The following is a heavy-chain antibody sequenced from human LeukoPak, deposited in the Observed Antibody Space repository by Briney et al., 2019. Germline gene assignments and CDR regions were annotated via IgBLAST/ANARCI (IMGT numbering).Heavy chain of an antibody. CDR1: GFTFSSYW. CDR2: INTDGSST. V-gene: IGHV3-74*01. CDR3: ARDGGDFWSGPYYYYMDV. Sequence: GGSPRLSCAASGFTFSSYWMHWVRQAPGKGLVWVSRINTDGSSTSYADSVKGRFTISRDNAKNTLYLQMNSLRAEDTAVYYCARDGGDFWSGPYYYYMDVWGKGTTVTVSS. J-gene: IGHJ6*03. D-gene: IGHD3-3*01.